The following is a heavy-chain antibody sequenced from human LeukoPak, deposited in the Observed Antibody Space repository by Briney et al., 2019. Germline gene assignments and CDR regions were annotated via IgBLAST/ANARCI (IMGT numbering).Heavy chain of an antibody. J-gene: IGHJ4*02. CDR2: IKSKTDGGTT. CDR1: GFTFSNAW. V-gene: IGHV3-15*01. D-gene: IGHD3-10*01. CDR3: TTLEWFGELFADY. Sequence: GGSLRLSCAASGFTFSNAWMSWVRQAPGRGLEWVGRIKSKTDGGTTDYAAPVKGRFTVSRDDSKNTLYLQMNSLKTEDTAVYYCTTLEWFGELFADYWGQGTLVTVSS.